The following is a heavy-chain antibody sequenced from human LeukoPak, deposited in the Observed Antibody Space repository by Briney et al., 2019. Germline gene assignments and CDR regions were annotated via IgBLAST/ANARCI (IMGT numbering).Heavy chain of an antibody. CDR3: ARGQGPDAFDI. CDR1: GGSFSGYY. J-gene: IGHJ3*02. Sequence: SETLSLTCAVYGGSFSGYYWSWIRQPPGKGLEWIGEINHSGSTNCNPSLKSRVTISVDTSKNQFSLKLSSVTAADTAVYYCARGQGPDAFDIWGQGTMVTVSS. CDR2: INHSGST. V-gene: IGHV4-34*01.